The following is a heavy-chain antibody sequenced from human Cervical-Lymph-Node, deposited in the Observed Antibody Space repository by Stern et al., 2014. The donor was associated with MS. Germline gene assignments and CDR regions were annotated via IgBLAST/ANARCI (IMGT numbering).Heavy chain of an antibody. CDR3: ARGGAGGWYFDL. J-gene: IGHJ2*01. D-gene: IGHD3-16*01. V-gene: IGHV1-18*01. CDR1: AYIFNSSG. CDR2: ITTYNGYT. Sequence: VQLVESGAEVKKPGASVKVSCKTSAYIFNSSGISWVRQAPGQGLEWMGWITTYNGYTNSAQHLQGRATMTIDTATTTAYMELRSLRSDDTAVYYCARGGAGGWYFDLWGRGTLVTVSS.